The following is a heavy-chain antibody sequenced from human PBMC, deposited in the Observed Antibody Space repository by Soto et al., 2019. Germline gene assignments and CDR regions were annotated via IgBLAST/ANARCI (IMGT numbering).Heavy chain of an antibody. Sequence: EVQLVESGGGWVQPGRSLRLSCVASGFKFGEYAMHWVRQAPGKGLEWVSGITWNSDKIAYAASVKGRFTISRDNAKNSLYLHLTSLRPEDTAVYYCVKDKVCTSVTCYSYTMDVWGQGTTVTVSS. D-gene: IGHD2-2*02. CDR2: ITWNSDKI. V-gene: IGHV3-9*01. J-gene: IGHJ6*02. CDR3: VKDKVCTSVTCYSYTMDV. CDR1: GFKFGEYA.